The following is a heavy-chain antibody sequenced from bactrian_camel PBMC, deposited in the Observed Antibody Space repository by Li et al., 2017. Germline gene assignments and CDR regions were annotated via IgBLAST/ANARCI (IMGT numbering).Heavy chain of an antibody. CDR1: GYTFSSYC. Sequence: VQLVESGGGSVQAGGSLRLSCAASGYTFSSYCMGWFRQAPEKEREGVAAIDSDGGVTYYADSVKGRFTISRDNAKNTVYLQMNSLKSEDTALYYCAKGRPRLGLVAADLDRGQGTQVTVS. CDR3: AKGRPRLGLVAADLD. CDR2: IDSDGGVT. D-gene: IGHD7*01. J-gene: IGHJ4*01. V-gene: IGHV3S1*01.